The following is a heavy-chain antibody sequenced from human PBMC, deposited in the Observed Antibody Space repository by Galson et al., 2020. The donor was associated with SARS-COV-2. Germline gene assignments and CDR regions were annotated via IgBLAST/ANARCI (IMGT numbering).Heavy chain of an antibody. CDR2: IYSNNNT. D-gene: IGHD6-19*01. CDR3: ARGSYSSGYYNY. Sequence: GESLKISCAASGFTVSSNYMSWVRQAPGRGLEWVSIIYSNNNTYYADSVRGRFTISRDISKNTLYLQMNSLRAEDTAMYYCARGSYSSGYYNYWGQGTLVTVSS. J-gene: IGHJ4*02. V-gene: IGHV3-66*01. CDR1: GFTVSSNY.